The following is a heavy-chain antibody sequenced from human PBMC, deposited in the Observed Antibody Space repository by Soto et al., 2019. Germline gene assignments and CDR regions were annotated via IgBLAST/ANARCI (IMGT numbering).Heavy chain of an antibody. CDR3: VRVVGLLFDLEWFDL. J-gene: IGHJ5*02. CDR1: GYTFTSYG. V-gene: IGHV1-18*01. Sequence: ASVKVSCKASGYTFTSYGISWVRQVPGQGLEWMGWISAYNGNTNYAQKLQGRVTMTTDTSTSTAYMELRSLRSDDTAVYYCVRVVGLLFDLEWFDLWGQGTLVTVSA. CDR2: ISAYNGNT. D-gene: IGHD2-2*01.